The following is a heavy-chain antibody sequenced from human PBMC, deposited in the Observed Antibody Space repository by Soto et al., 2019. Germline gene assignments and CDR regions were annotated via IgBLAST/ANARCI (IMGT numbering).Heavy chain of an antibody. V-gene: IGHV1-2*02. D-gene: IGHD1-26*01. Sequence: QVQLVQSGAEVKKPGASVNVSCKASGYTFTVYYMHWVRQAPGQGLEWMGWINPKSGGTMYPQKFQGRVTMTWDTSISTAFMALTRLRSDDTAVYYCARDLAKGGGSAGFDYLGQGPLVTFSS. CDR3: ARDLAKGGGSAGFDY. CDR2: INPKSGGT. CDR1: GYTFTVYY. J-gene: IGHJ4*02.